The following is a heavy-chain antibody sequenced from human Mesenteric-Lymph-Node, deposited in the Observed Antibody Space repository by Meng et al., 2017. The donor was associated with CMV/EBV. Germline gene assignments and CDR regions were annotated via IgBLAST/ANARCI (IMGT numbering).Heavy chain of an antibody. Sequence: GSLRLSCTVSGGSISSSSFYWAWIRQAPGKGLEWIGNVYYTGSNFYNPSLKSRVTISIDTSKNEFSLKLRSVNAADTAVYYCAREGGMDVWGQGTTVTVSS. V-gene: IGHV4-39*07. CDR3: AREGGMDV. CDR2: VYYTGSN. CDR1: GGSISSSSFY. J-gene: IGHJ6*02.